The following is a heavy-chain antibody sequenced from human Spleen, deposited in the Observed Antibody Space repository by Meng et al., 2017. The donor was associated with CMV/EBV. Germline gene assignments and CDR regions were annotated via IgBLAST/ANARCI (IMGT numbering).Heavy chain of an antibody. CDR2: IYHSGST. CDR3: ARRGLGLCSSTSCYTRWLDP. Sequence: FRAYYWSWIRQPPGKGLEWVAEIYHSGSTNYNPSLKSRVTISIDTSKNQFSLNLTSVIAADTAVYYCARRGLGLCSSTSCYTRWLDPWGQGTLVTVSS. V-gene: IGHV4-34*01. CDR1: FRAYY. J-gene: IGHJ5*02. D-gene: IGHD2-2*02.